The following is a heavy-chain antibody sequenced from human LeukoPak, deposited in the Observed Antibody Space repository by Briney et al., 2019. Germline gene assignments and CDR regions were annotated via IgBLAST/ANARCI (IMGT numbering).Heavy chain of an antibody. CDR3: ARDVHYYDSSGYFLDAFDI. D-gene: IGHD3-22*01. CDR2: IYTSGST. J-gene: IGHJ3*02. Sequence: SQTLCLTCTVSGGSISSGSYYWSWTRQPAGKGLEWIGRIYTSGSTNYNPSLKSRVTISVDTSKNQFSLKLSSVTAADTAVYYCARDVHYYDSSGYFLDAFDIWRQGTMVTVSS. CDR1: GGSISSGSYY. V-gene: IGHV4-61*02.